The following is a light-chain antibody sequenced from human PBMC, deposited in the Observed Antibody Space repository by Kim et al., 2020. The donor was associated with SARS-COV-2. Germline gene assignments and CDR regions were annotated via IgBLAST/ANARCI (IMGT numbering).Light chain of an antibody. V-gene: IGLV2-11*03. CDR2: DVS. J-gene: IGLJ1*01. Sequence: QSVTISCTGTSSDVGGYYYVSWYQQHPGKAPKVMIYDVSKRPSGVPDRFSGSKSGNTASLTISGLQGEDEADYYCCSYAGRYTYVFGTGTKVT. CDR1: SSDVGGYYY. CDR3: CSYAGRYTYV.